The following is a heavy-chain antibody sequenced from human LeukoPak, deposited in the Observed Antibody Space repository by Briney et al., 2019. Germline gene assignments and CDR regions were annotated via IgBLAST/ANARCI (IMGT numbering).Heavy chain of an antibody. D-gene: IGHD5-24*01. J-gene: IGHJ4*02. CDR2: ISYEVRDQ. Sequence: GGSLRLSCAASGFLFSSYGFHWVRQFPGKGLEWVATISYEVRDQYYADSVKGRFTISRDNSKNLLFLQMSSLRVEDTAVYYCARPLPGASVEGFDHWGQGALVTASS. CDR3: ARPLPGASVEGFDH. V-gene: IGHV3-30*19. CDR1: GFLFSSYG.